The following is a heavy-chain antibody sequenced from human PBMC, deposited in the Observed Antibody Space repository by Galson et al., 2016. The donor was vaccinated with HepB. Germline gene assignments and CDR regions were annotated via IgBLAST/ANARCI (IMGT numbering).Heavy chain of an antibody. V-gene: IGHV1-2*04. Sequence: SVKVSCKASGYSFTDNYLHWIRQAPGQGLEWMGWINPDDGGTKYAQRLEGWVTLTGDTSITTAYMELKGLRSDDTAVYYCAREVGKNSSWGTFDIWGQGTMVTVSA. CDR2: INPDDGGT. CDR3: AREVGKNSSWGTFDI. CDR1: GYSFTDNY. J-gene: IGHJ3*02. D-gene: IGHD6-13*01.